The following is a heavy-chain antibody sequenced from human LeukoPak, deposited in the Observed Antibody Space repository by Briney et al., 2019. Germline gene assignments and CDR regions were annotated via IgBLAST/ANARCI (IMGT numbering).Heavy chain of an antibody. CDR2: IYYSGST. D-gene: IGHD2-15*01. J-gene: IGHJ4*02. Sequence: TSETLSLTCTVSGGSISSYYWSWIRQPPGKGLEWIGYIYYSGSTNYNPSLKSRVTISVDTSKNQFSLKLSSVTAADTAVYYCARGGGCPIFDYWGQGTLVTVSS. CDR3: ARGGGCPIFDY. V-gene: IGHV4-59*01. CDR1: GGSISSYY.